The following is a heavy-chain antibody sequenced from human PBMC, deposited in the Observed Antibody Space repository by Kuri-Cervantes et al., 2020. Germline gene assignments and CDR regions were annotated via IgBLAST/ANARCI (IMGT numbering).Heavy chain of an antibody. CDR1: GFTFSSYA. CDR2: ISGSGGST. CDR3: ASLTVTTGRDFDY. D-gene: IGHD4-17*01. Sequence: GESLKISCAASGFTFSSYAMSWVRQAPGKGLEWVSAISGSGGSTYYADSVKGRFTISRDNSQDTLFLQMNSLRAEDTAVYYCASLTVTTGRDFDYWGQGTLVTVSS. V-gene: IGHV3-23*01. J-gene: IGHJ4*02.